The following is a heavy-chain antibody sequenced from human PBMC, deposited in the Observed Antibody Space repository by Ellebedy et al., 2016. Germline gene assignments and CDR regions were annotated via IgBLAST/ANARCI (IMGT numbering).Heavy chain of an antibody. Sequence: GESLKISCAASGFNFNIHTMNWVRQAPGKGLEWVSSISSSSSYIYYADSVKGRFTISRDNAKNSVYLQMNSLRVEDTAVYYCARGNLYGDYVQNFDYWGQGTLVTVSS. D-gene: IGHD4-17*01. CDR3: ARGNLYGDYVQNFDY. CDR2: ISSSSSYI. CDR1: GFNFNIHT. J-gene: IGHJ4*02. V-gene: IGHV3-21*01.